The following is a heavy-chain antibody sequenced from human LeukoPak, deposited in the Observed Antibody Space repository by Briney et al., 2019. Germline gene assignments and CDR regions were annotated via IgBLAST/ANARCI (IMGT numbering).Heavy chain of an antibody. Sequence: PGGSLRLSCAASGFTFSSYAMSWVRQAPGKGLEWVSAISGSGGSTYYADSVKGRFTISRDNSKNTLYLQMNSLRAEDTALYYCARAYPWDGYYYYYYYTDVWGKGTTVTVSS. CDR1: GFTFSSYA. D-gene: IGHD1-26*01. V-gene: IGHV3-23*01. J-gene: IGHJ6*03. CDR2: ISGSGGST. CDR3: ARAYPWDGYYYYYYYTDV.